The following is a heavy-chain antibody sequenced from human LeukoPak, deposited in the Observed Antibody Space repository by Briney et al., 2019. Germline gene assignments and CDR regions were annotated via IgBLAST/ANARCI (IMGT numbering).Heavy chain of an antibody. CDR2: IYPGDSDT. D-gene: IGHD3-16*01. CDR1: GYSFTSYW. Sequence: GESLKISCKGSGYSFTSYWIGWVRQMPGKGLEWMGIIYPGDSDTRYSPSFQGQVTISADKSISTAYLQWSSLKASDTAMYYCARLVTSYDYVWGSYSDWGQRTLVTVSS. CDR3: ARLVTSYDYVWGSYSD. V-gene: IGHV5-51*01. J-gene: IGHJ4*02.